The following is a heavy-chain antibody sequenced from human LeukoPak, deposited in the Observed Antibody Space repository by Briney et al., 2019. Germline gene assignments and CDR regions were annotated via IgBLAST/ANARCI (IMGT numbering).Heavy chain of an antibody. CDR2: INPNSGGT. V-gene: IGHV1-2*02. Sequence: ASVKVSCKASGYTFSDYYMHWVRQAPGQGLEWMGWINPNSGGTNYAQKFQGRVTMTRDTSISTAYMELSRLRSDDTAVYYCSALGYGSGSNWFDPWGQGTLVTVSS. CDR3: SALGYGSGSNWFDP. D-gene: IGHD3-10*01. J-gene: IGHJ5*02. CDR1: GYTFSDYY.